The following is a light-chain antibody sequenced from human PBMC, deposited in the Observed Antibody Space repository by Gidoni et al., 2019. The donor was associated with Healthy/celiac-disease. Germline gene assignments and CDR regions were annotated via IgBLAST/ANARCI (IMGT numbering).Light chain of an antibody. CDR1: QGISNY. CDR3: QKYNSAPGVT. J-gene: IGKJ3*01. CDR2: DAS. V-gene: IGKV1-27*01. Sequence: DIQIIHSPSSLSVSVGDRVTITCRASQGISNYLAWYQQKPGKVPKLLIYDASTLQSGVPSRFSGSGSGTDFTLTISSLQPEDVATDYCQKYNSAPGVTFGPGTKVDIK.